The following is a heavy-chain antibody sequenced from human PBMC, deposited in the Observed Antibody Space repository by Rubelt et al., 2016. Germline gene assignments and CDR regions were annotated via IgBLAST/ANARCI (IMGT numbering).Heavy chain of an antibody. V-gene: IGHV4-39*07. D-gene: IGHD4-17*01. CDR3: ARGKGYGDYVGY. Sequence: QVQLQQWGAGLLKPSETLSLTCAVYGGTISSSGYYWGWIRQHQGKGLEWIGMIYYSGSTYSNPSLKSRVTISLDTPKNQFSLRLTSVTAADTAVYYCARGKGYGDYVGYWGQGALVTVSS. CDR1: GGTISSSGYY. J-gene: IGHJ4*02. CDR2: IYYSGST.